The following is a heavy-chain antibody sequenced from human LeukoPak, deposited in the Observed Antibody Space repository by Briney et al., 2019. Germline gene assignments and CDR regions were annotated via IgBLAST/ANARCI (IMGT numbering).Heavy chain of an antibody. J-gene: IGHJ4*02. V-gene: IGHV4-34*01. Sequence: SETLALTCAVYGRSLSDYFWSWSRQPPGKGLGWDGEINHSGSTNYNPSLQSRVTISVDRSNNQFSLQLISVTDADTAVHYCARARDDYVWGSFRSPSAWRNYFDYWGQGTLVTVSS. CDR2: INHSGST. D-gene: IGHD3-16*02. CDR1: GRSLSDYF. CDR3: ARARDDYVWGSFRSPSAWRNYFDY.